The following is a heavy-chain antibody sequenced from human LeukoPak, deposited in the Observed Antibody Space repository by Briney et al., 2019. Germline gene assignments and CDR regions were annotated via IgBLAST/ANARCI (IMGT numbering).Heavy chain of an antibody. CDR3: TTGLGAVAGTYYFDY. CDR2: IKSKTDGGTT. J-gene: IGHJ4*02. CDR1: GFTFSNAW. V-gene: IGHV3-15*01. Sequence: GGSLRLSCAASGFTFSNAWMSWVRQAPGKGLEWVGRIKSKTDGGTTDYAAPVKGRFTISRDDSKNTLYLQMNSLKTEDAAVYYCTTGLGAVAGTYYFDYWGQGTLVTVSS. D-gene: IGHD6-19*01.